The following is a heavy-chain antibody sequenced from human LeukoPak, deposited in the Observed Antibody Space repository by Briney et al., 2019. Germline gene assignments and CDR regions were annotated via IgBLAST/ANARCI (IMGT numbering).Heavy chain of an antibody. V-gene: IGHV4-39*01. CDR3: ARHNAYYYDSSGYYYLLDFDY. J-gene: IGHJ4*02. CDR2: IYYSGST. CDR1: GGSISSSSYY. D-gene: IGHD3-22*01. Sequence: PSETLSLTCTVSGGSISSSSYYWGWIRQPPGKGLEGIGSIYYSGSTYYNPSLKSRVTISVDTSKNQFSLKLSSVTAADTAVYYCARHNAYYYDSSGYYYLLDFDYWGQGTLVTVSS.